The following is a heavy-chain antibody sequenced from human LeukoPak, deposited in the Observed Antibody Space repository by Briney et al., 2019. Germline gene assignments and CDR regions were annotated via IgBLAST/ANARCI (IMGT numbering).Heavy chain of an antibody. D-gene: IGHD3-3*01. Sequence: ASVKVSCKASGYTFTGYYMHWVRQAPGQGLEWMGWINPNSGGTNYAQKFQGRVTMTRDTSISTAYMELSRLRSDDTAVYYCARTASITIFGVVRHDENFDYWGQGTLVTVSS. CDR2: INPNSGGT. CDR3: ARTASITIFGVVRHDENFDY. CDR1: GYTFTGYY. V-gene: IGHV1-2*02. J-gene: IGHJ4*02.